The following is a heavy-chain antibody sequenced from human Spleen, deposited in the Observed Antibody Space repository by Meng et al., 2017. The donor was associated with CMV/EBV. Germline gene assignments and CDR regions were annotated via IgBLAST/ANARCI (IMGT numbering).Heavy chain of an antibody. D-gene: IGHD3-22*01. V-gene: IGHV3-21*01. CDR3: AREIGDYYDSSGYYYD. Sequence: GGSLRLSCAASGFTFSSYSMNWVRQAPGKGLEWVSSISSSTSYIYYADSVKGRFTISRDNAKNSLYLQMNSLRAEDTAVYYCAREIGDYYDSSGYYYDWGQGTLVTSPQ. J-gene: IGHJ4*02. CDR1: GFTFSSYS. CDR2: ISSSTSYI.